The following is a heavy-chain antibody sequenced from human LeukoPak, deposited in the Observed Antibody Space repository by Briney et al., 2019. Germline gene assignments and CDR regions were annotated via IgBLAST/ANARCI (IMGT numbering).Heavy chain of an antibody. CDR1: GFTSSSYA. J-gene: IGHJ4*02. CDR2: ISGSGGST. CDR3: ARDLSGSYFHFDY. D-gene: IGHD1-26*01. V-gene: IGHV3-23*01. Sequence: GGSLRLSCAASGFTSSSYAMSWVRQAPGKGLEWVSAISGSGGSTYYADSVKGRFTISRDNSKNTLYLQMNSLIAEDTAVYYCARDLSGSYFHFDYWGQGTLVTVSS.